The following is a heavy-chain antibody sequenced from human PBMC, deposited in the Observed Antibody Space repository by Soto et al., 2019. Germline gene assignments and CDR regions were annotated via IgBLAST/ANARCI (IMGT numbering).Heavy chain of an antibody. V-gene: IGHV3-33*01. CDR2: IWYDGSNK. D-gene: IGHD6-19*01. J-gene: IGHJ6*02. CDR1: GFTFSSYG. CDR3: ARGGEQWLRGYYYGMDV. Sequence: PGESLKISCAASGFTFSSYGMHWVRQAPGKGLEWVAVIWYDGSNKYYADSVKGRFTISRDNSKNTLYLQMNSLRAEDTAVYYCARGGEQWLRGYYYGMDVWGQGTTVTVSS.